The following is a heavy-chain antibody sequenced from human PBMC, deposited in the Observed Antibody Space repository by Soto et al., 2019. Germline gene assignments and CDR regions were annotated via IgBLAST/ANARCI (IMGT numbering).Heavy chain of an antibody. CDR3: ARDRYDILTGYHDWFDP. Sequence: PSETLSLTCTVSGGSISSGGYYWSWIRQHPGKGLEWIGYIYYSGSTYYNPSLKSRVTISVDTSKNQFSLKLSSVTAADTAVYYCARDRYDILTGYHDWFDPWGQGTLVTVSS. D-gene: IGHD3-9*01. J-gene: IGHJ5*02. CDR2: IYYSGST. V-gene: IGHV4-31*03. CDR1: GGSISSGGYY.